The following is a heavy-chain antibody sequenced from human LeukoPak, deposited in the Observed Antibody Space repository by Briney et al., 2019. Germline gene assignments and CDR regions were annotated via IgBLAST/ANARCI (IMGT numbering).Heavy chain of an antibody. V-gene: IGHV4-61*02. CDR3: ARGPGSAAAQDYYFDY. D-gene: IGHD6-13*01. J-gene: IGHJ4*02. Sequence: PSQTLSLTCTVSGGSISSGSYYWSWIRQPAGKGLEWIGRIYTSGSTNYNPSLKSRVTISVDTSKNQFSLKLSSVTAADTAVYYCARGPGSAAAQDYYFDYWGQGTLVTVSS. CDR1: GGSISSGSYY. CDR2: IYTSGST.